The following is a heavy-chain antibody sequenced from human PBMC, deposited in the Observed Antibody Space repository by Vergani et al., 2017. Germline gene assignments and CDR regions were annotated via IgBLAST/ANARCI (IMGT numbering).Heavy chain of an antibody. CDR2: ISGSGGST. CDR1: GFTFSSYA. D-gene: IGHD3-3*01. J-gene: IGHJ4*02. CDR3: AKDLMVARYDFWSGYYGAYFDY. Sequence: EVQLLESGGGLVQPGGSLRLSCAASGFTFSSYAMSWVRQAPGKGLEWVSAISGSGGSTYYADSVKGRFTISRDNSKNTLYLQMNSLRAEDTAVYYCAKDLMVARYDFWSGYYGAYFDYWGQGTLVTVSS. V-gene: IGHV3-23*01.